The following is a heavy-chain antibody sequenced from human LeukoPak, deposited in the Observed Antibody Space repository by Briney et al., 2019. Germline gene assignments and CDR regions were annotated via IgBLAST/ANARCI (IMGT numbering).Heavy chain of an antibody. CDR2: IIPIFGTA. CDR3: ARPYSSGRAYYYYYMDV. V-gene: IGHV1-69*13. Sequence: ASVKVSRKASGGTFSSYAISWVRQAPGQGLEWMGGIIPIFGTANYAQKFQGRVTITADESTSTAYMELSSLRSEDTAVYYCARPYSSGRAYYYYYMDVWGKGTTVTVSS. CDR1: GGTFSSYA. D-gene: IGHD6-19*01. J-gene: IGHJ6*03.